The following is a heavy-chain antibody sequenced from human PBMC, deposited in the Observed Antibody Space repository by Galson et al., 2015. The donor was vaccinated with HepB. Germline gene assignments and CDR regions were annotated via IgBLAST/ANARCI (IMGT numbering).Heavy chain of an antibody. J-gene: IGHJ3*02. CDR1: GGTFSSYA. D-gene: IGHD1-26*01. V-gene: IGHV1-69*13. CDR2: IITIFGTA. CDR3: ARDRFGATLGLDAFDI. Sequence: SVKVSCKASGGTFSSYAISWVRQAPGQGLEWMGGIITIFGTANYAQKFQGRVTITADESTSTAYMELSSLRSEDTAVYYCARDRFGATLGLDAFDIWGQGTMVTVSS.